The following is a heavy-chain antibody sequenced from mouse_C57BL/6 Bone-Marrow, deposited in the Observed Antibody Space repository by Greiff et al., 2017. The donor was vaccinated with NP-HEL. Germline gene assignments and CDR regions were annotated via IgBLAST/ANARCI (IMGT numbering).Heavy chain of an antibody. CDR3: ASLPSIATEVARDY. CDR1: GYTFTDYY. J-gene: IGHJ2*01. D-gene: IGHD1-1*01. Sequence: VQLQQSGPELVKPGASVKISCKASGYTFTDYYMNWVKQSHGKSLEWIGDINPNNGGTSYNQKFKGKATLTVDKSSSTAYMELRSLTSEDSAVEYYASLPSIATEVARDYWGQGTTLTVTS. V-gene: IGHV1-26*01. CDR2: INPNNGGT.